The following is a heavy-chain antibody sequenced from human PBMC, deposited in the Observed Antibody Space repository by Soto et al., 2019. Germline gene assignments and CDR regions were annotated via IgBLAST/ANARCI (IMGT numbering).Heavy chain of an antibody. CDR2: IYYSGST. J-gene: IGHJ6*02. CDR1: GGSISSGGYY. CDR3: ARDVYYYDSSGYGEYYYYGMDV. V-gene: IGHV4-31*03. D-gene: IGHD3-22*01. Sequence: SETLSLTCTVSGGSISSGGYYWSWIRQHPGKGLEWIGYIYYSGSTYYNPSLKSRVTISVDTSKNQFSLKLSSVTAADTAVYYCARDVYYYDSSGYGEYYYYGMDVWGQGTMVTVSS.